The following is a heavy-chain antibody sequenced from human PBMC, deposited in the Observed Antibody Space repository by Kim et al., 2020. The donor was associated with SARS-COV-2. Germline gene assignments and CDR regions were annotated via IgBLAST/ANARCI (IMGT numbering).Heavy chain of an antibody. D-gene: IGHD3-22*01. V-gene: IGHV1-18*01. J-gene: IGHJ4*02. CDR1: GYTFTSYG. CDR3: ARETYYYDSSGYYPLEY. CDR2: ISAYNGNT. Sequence: ASVKVSCKASGYTFTSYGISWVRQAPGQGLEWMGWISAYNGNTNYAQKLQGRVTITTDTSTSTAYMDLRNLRSDDTAVYYCARETYYYDSSGYYPLEYWGQGTLFTVSP.